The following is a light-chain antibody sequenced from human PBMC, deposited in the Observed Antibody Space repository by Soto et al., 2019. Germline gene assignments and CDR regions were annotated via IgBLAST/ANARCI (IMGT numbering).Light chain of an antibody. CDR1: SSDVGSYVF. V-gene: IGLV2-8*01. CDR2: EVT. J-gene: IGLJ2*01. Sequence: QSALTQPPSASGSPVQSVTISCTGTSSDVGSYVFVSWSQQHPGKAPKLMIYEVTKRPSGVPDRFSGSKSGNTASLTVSGLQVEDEADYYCSLYAGGNSVIFGGGTKLTVL. CDR3: SLYAGGNSVI.